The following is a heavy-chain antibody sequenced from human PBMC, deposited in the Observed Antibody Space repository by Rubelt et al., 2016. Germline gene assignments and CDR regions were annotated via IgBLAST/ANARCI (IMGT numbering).Heavy chain of an antibody. CDR3: ARDSQGCSGGSCYSVGDAFDI. CDR2: IRGSGGSS. CDR1: GFTFSSYA. Sequence: LESGGGFVQPGGSLRLACAASGFTFSSYAMIWVRQTPEKGLEWVSGIRGSGGSSLYADSVKGRFTISRENSKNTLYLQMNSLRAEDTAVYYCARDSQGCSGGSCYSVGDAFDIWGQGTMVTVSS. J-gene: IGHJ3*02. V-gene: IGHV3-23*01. D-gene: IGHD2-15*01.